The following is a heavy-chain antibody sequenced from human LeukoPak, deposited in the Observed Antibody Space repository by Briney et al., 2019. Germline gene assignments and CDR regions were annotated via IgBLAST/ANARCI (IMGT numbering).Heavy chain of an antibody. Sequence: PSETLSLTCAVYGGSFSGCYWSWIRQPPGKGLEWIGEINHSGSTNYNPSLKSRVTISVDTSKNQFSLKLSSVTAADTAVYYCARAVFYDSSEGNYWGQGTLVTVSS. CDR3: ARAVFYDSSEGNY. CDR1: GGSFSGCY. CDR2: INHSGST. J-gene: IGHJ4*02. D-gene: IGHD3-22*01. V-gene: IGHV4-34*01.